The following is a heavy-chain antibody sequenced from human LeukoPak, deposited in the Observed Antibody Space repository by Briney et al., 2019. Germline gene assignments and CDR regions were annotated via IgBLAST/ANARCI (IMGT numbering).Heavy chain of an antibody. Sequence: SVKVSCKASGGTFSSYAISWVRQAPGQGLEWMGRIIPILGIANYAQKFQGRVTITADKSTSTAYMELSSLRSEDTAVYYCARDSGVYSSSEGDYWGQGTLVTVSS. CDR2: IIPILGIA. CDR1: GGTFSSYA. J-gene: IGHJ4*02. CDR3: ARDSGVYSSSEGDY. D-gene: IGHD6-6*01. V-gene: IGHV1-69*04.